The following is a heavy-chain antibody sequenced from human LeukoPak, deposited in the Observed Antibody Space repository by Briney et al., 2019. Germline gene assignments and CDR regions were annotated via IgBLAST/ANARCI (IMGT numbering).Heavy chain of an antibody. Sequence: GASVKVSCKASGYTFTSYGITWVRQAPGQGLEWMGWISAYNGNTNYAQKLQGRVTMTTDTSTSTAYLDLRSLRSDDTAVYYCARAEQYQLLLHWGQGTLVTVCS. V-gene: IGHV1-18*01. CDR3: ARAEQYQLLLH. D-gene: IGHD2-2*01. CDR1: GYTFTSYG. CDR2: ISAYNGNT. J-gene: IGHJ4*02.